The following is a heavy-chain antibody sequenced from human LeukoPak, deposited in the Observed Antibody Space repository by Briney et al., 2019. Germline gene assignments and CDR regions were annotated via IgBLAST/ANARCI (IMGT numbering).Heavy chain of an antibody. D-gene: IGHD3-22*01. Sequence: AASVKVSCKASGYTFTGYYMHWVRQAPGQGFEWMGWINPNSGGTNYAQKFQGRVTMTRDTSISTAYMELSRLRSDDTAVYYCARARKWLLNYWGQGTLVTVSS. CDR1: GYTFTGYY. J-gene: IGHJ4*02. CDR2: INPNSGGT. V-gene: IGHV1-2*02. CDR3: ARARKWLLNY.